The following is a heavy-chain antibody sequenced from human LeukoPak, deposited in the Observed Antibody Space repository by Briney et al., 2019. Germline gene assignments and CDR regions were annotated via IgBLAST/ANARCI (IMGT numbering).Heavy chain of an antibody. CDR2: INPNSGDT. D-gene: IGHD2-2*01. Sequence: ASVKVSCKASGYIFTGYYMHWVRQAPGQGLEWMGWINPNSGDTNFAQKFQGRVTMTRDTSISTAYMELSRLRSDDTAVYYCARDRSIAVGPAAMSFSDYWGQGTLVTVSS. CDR3: ARDRSIAVGPAAMSFSDY. CDR1: GYIFTGYY. J-gene: IGHJ4*02. V-gene: IGHV1-2*02.